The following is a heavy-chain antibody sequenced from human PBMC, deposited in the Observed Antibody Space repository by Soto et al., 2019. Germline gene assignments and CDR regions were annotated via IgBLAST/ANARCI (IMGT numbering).Heavy chain of an antibody. CDR3: AKDLQYGDYYFDY. CDR2: ISGSGGST. D-gene: IGHD4-17*01. Sequence: EVQLLESGGGLVQPGGSLRLSCAASGFTFSSYAMSWVRQAPGKGLEWVSAISGSGGSTYYADSVKGRFTISRDNSKNTLYLQMNTLRAEDTAVYYCAKDLQYGDYYFDYWGQGTLVTVSS. CDR1: GFTFSSYA. J-gene: IGHJ4*02. V-gene: IGHV3-23*01.